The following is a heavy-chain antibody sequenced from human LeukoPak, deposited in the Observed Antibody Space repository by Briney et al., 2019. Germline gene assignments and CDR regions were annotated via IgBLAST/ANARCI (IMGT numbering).Heavy chain of an antibody. CDR2: IYYSGST. D-gene: IGHD3-22*01. CDR3: ARAVYYDSSGYHGPLDY. J-gene: IGHJ4*02. V-gene: IGHV4-38-2*02. CDR1: GYSISSGYY. Sequence: PSETLSLTCTVSGYSISSGYYWGWIRPPPGKGLKWIGSIYYSGSTYYNPSLKSRVTISVDTSKNQFSLKLSSVTAADTAVYYCARAVYYDSSGYHGPLDYWGQGTLVTVSS.